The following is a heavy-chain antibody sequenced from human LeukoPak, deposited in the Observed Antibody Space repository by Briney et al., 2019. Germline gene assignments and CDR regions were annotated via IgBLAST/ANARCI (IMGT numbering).Heavy chain of an antibody. D-gene: IGHD3-10*01. Sequence: PGRSLRLSCAASAFTFSSYAMHWVRQAPGKGLEWVAVISYDGSNKYYADSVKGRFTISRDNSKNTLYLQMNSLRAEDTAVYYCARSEFDYYYYYGMDVWGQGTTVTVSS. CDR3: ARSEFDYYYYYGMDV. CDR1: AFTFSSYA. CDR2: ISYDGSNK. V-gene: IGHV3-30-3*01. J-gene: IGHJ6*02.